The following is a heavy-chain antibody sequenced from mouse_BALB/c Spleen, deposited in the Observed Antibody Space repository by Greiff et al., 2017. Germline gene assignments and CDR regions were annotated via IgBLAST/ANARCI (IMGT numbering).Heavy chain of an antibody. V-gene: IGHV1-69*02. J-gene: IGHJ3*01. D-gene: IGHD2-4*01. Sequence: QVQLQQPGAELVKPGAPVKLSCKASGYTFTSYWMNWVKQRPGRGLEWIGRIDPSDSETHYNQKFKDKATLTVDKSSSTAYIQLSSLTSEDSAVYYCAREGNYDGGFAYWGQGTLVTVSA. CDR2: IDPSDSET. CDR3: AREGNYDGGFAY. CDR1: GYTFTSYW.